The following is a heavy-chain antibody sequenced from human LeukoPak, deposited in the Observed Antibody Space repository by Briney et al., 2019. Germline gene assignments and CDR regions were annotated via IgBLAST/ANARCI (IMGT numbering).Heavy chain of an antibody. Sequence: HTGGSLRLSCAASGFTFSSYWMHWVRQAPGKGLVWVSRINSDGSSTSYADSVKGRFTISRDNAKNTLYLQMNSLRAEDTAVYYCARAPGKAMVRGAHSCYFDYWGQGTLVTVSS. J-gene: IGHJ4*02. CDR2: INSDGSST. CDR1: GFTFSSYW. D-gene: IGHD3-10*01. V-gene: IGHV3-74*01. CDR3: ARAPGKAMVRGAHSCYFDY.